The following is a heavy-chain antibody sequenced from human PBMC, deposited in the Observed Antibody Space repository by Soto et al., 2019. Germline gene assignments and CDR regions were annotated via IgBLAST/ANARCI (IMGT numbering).Heavy chain of an antibody. CDR1: GYTFTCHY. Sequence: GAAVKVSCNASGYTFTCHYIHWVRQAPGQGLEWMGWINPNTGGTNYAQKFQGRVTMTRDTSVSTAYMELSNLRSDDTTVYYCARGGYQLLYYFDYWGQGSLVNVSS. CDR2: INPNTGGT. CDR3: ARGGYQLLYYFDY. D-gene: IGHD2-2*01. J-gene: IGHJ4*02. V-gene: IGHV1-2*02.